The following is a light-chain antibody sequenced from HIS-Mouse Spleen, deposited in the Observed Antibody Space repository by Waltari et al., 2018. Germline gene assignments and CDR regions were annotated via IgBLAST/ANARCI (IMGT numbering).Light chain of an antibody. CDR1: CSAFGSYTL. J-gene: IGLJ3*02. Sequence: QPALPQPASVSGSPGQSNTISCTGTCSAFGSYTLFPRYQQHPGKAPKLMIYEGSKRPSGVSNRFSGSKSGNTASLTISGLQAEDEADYYCCSYAVSSTWVFGGGTKLTVL. CDR3: CSYAVSSTWV. V-gene: IGLV2-23*01. CDR2: EGS.